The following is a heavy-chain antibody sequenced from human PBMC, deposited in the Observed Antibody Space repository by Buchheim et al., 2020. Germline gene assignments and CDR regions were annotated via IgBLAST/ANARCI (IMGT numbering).Heavy chain of an antibody. V-gene: IGHV3-33*01. D-gene: IGHD2-2*02. CDR1: GFTFCSYG. J-gene: IGHJ6*02. CDR2: IWYDGSNK. Sequence: QVQLVESGGGVVQPGRSLRLSCAASGFTFCSYGMHWVRQAPGKGLEWVAVIWYDGSNKYYSDSVKGRFPISRDNSKNTLYLQMNSLRAEDTAVYYCARCRGSSTSCYMDYYYGMDVWGQGTT. CDR3: ARCRGSSTSCYMDYYYGMDV.